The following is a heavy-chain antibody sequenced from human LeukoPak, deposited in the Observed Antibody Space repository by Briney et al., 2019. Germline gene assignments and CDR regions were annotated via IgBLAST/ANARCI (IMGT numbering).Heavy chain of an antibody. Sequence: SETLSLTCTVSGGSISSYYWSWLRQPPGKRLEWIGYIYCSGSTNYNPSLKSRVTISVDTSKNQFSLKLSSVTAADTAVYYCARENSSSSARLFDYWGQGTLVTVSS. CDR2: IYCSGST. CDR1: GGSISSYY. CDR3: ARENSSSSARLFDY. V-gene: IGHV4-59*01. D-gene: IGHD6-6*01. J-gene: IGHJ4*02.